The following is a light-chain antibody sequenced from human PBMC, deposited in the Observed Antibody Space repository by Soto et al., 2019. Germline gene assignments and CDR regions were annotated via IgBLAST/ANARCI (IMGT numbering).Light chain of an antibody. CDR2: GAS. Sequence: ELVLTQSPGTLSLSPGERATLSCRASQSVSITYLAWYQQEPGQAPRLLIYGASSRATGIPDRFSGSGSGTDFTLTISRLEPEDFAVYYCQQYGSSLFTFGPGTKVDIK. CDR3: QQYGSSLFT. V-gene: IGKV3-20*01. J-gene: IGKJ3*01. CDR1: QSVSITY.